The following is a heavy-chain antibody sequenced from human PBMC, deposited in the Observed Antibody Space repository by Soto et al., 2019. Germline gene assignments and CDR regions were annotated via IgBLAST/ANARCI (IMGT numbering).Heavy chain of an antibody. Sequence: XALKLSCRPSAYLLTAHYIHWVRLAPGGGVEWMRRINPNNGDTTSPQKFQGRVTMTSDTSISPAYMEMSGLSSDDTALYYCAREVTYGGGSFSLGLWGQGTLVTVSS. CDR3: AREVTYGGGSFSLGL. V-gene: IGHV1-2*06. CDR1: AYLLTAHY. D-gene: IGHD3-10*01. CDR2: INPNNGDT. J-gene: IGHJ4*02.